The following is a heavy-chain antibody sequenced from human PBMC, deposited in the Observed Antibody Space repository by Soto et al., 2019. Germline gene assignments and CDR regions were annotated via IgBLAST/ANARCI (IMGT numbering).Heavy chain of an antibody. CDR1: GDTLTNYG. V-gene: IGHV1-18*01. D-gene: IGHD3-3*01. CDR2: MSTYNGNT. Sequence: GASVKVSCKASGDTLTNYGISWVRQAPGQGLEWTGWMSTYNGNTNYAQKFQGRVTMTTDTSATTCYMELRSLTSDDTAVYYCARDIFGVNILLDYWGQGALVTVSS. J-gene: IGHJ4*02. CDR3: ARDIFGVNILLDY.